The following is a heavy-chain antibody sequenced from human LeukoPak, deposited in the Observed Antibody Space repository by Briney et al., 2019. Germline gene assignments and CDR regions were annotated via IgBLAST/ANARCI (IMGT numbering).Heavy chain of an antibody. CDR2: IYDSGST. D-gene: IGHD3-10*01. V-gene: IGHV4-61*05. CDR1: GGSISSSSYY. J-gene: IGHJ6*03. CDR3: ARVRGGYYYYMDV. Sequence: PSETLSLTCTVSGGSISSSSYYWGWIRQPPGKGLEWIGYIYDSGSTNYNPSLKSRVTISVDTSNNQFSLKLSSVTAADTAVYYCARVRGGYYYYMDVWGKGTTVTVSS.